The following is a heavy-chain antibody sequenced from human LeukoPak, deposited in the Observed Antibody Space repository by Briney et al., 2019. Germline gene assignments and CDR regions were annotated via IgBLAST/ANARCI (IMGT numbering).Heavy chain of an antibody. CDR2: IYSGGST. D-gene: IGHD6-19*01. V-gene: IGHV3-53*01. Sequence: PGGSLRLSCAASGFTFSSYSMNWVRQAPGKGLEWVSVIYSGGSTYYADSVKGRFTISRDNSKNTLYLQMNSLRAEDTAVYYCARVPMAANYWYFDLWGRGTLVTVSS. CDR1: GFTFSSYS. CDR3: ARVPMAANYWYFDL. J-gene: IGHJ2*01.